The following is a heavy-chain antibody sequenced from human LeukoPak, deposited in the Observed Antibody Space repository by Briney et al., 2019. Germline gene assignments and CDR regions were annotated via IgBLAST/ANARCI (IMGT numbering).Heavy chain of an antibody. CDR3: AKWKYQLLEDEKYYFDY. CDR2: IKSDGSST. Sequence: GGSLRLSCAASGFTFSSYWMHWVRQAPGKGLVWVSRIKSDGSSTSYADSVKGRFTISRDNSKNTLYLQMNSLRAEDTAVYYCAKWKYQLLEDEKYYFDYWGQGTLVTVSS. D-gene: IGHD2-2*01. V-gene: IGHV3-74*01. J-gene: IGHJ4*02. CDR1: GFTFSSYW.